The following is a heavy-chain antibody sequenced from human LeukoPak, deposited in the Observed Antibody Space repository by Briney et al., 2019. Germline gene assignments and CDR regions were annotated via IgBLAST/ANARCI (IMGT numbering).Heavy chain of an antibody. V-gene: IGHV4-34*01. Sequence: SETLSLTCAVYGGSFSGYYWSWIRQPPGKGLEWIGEINHSGSTNYNPSLKSRVTISVGTSKNQFPLKLSSVTAADTAVYYCARQRVVVTEGFDYWGQGTLVTVSS. CDR2: INHSGST. CDR3: ARQRVVVTEGFDY. D-gene: IGHD2-15*01. CDR1: GGSFSGYY. J-gene: IGHJ4*02.